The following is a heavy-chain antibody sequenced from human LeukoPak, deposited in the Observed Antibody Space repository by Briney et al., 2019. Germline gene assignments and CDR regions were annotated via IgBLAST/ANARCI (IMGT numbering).Heavy chain of an antibody. Sequence: GASVKLSCKASGYTFTDYYMHWVRQAPGQGLEWMGWINPNSGGTNYAQNFQGRVTMTRDTSINTAYMELSRLKSDDTAIYYCARGDRGSSRRNWFDPWGQGTLVTVSS. V-gene: IGHV1-2*02. CDR2: INPNSGGT. D-gene: IGHD6-13*01. CDR3: ARGDRGSSRRNWFDP. J-gene: IGHJ5*02. CDR1: GYTFTDYY.